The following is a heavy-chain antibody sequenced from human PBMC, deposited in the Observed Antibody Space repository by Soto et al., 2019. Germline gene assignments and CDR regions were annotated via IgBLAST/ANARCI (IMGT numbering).Heavy chain of an antibody. CDR3: ARSSGGNFGIIIEGTNWFAP. V-gene: IGHV1-46*01. CDR2: INPHGGST. Sequence: ASVKVSCKAPRDTFTSYYINWARQAPGQGLEWMEVINPHGGSTAYAQKFKGRVTLTRDTSASTVYMEVSSLTSEDTAMYYCARSSGGNFGIIIEGTNWFAPWGQGTLVTVSS. CDR1: RDTFTSYY. D-gene: IGHD1-26*01. J-gene: IGHJ5*02.